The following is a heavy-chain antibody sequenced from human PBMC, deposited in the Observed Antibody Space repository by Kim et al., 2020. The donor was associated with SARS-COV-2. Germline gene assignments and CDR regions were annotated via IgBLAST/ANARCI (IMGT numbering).Heavy chain of an antibody. V-gene: IGHV3-21*01. Sequence: GGSLRLSCAASGFTFSSYSMNWVRQAPGKGLEWVSSISSSSYIYYADSVKGRFTISRDNAKNSLYLQMNSLRAEDTAVYYCARDRGYYGSGTTSDYWGQGTLVTVSS. CDR1: GFTFSSYS. D-gene: IGHD3-10*01. CDR3: ARDRGYYGSGTTSDY. CDR2: ISSSSYI. J-gene: IGHJ4*02.